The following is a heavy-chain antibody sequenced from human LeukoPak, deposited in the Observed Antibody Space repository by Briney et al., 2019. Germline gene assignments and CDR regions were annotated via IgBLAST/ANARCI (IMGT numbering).Heavy chain of an antibody. CDR1: GFTFSDYY. CDR3: ARERVDEFDI. J-gene: IGHJ3*02. CDR2: IHSSGSAI. V-gene: IGHV3-11*04. Sequence: GGSLRLSCAASGFTFSDYYMSWIRQAPGKGLEWVSYIHSSGSAIHYADSVKGRFTISRDNPKNSLYLQMNSLRAEDAAAYYCARERVDEFDIWGQGTVVTVSS.